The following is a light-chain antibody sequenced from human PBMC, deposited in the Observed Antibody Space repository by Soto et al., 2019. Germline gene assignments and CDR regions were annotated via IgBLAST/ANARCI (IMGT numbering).Light chain of an antibody. J-gene: IGKJ1*01. CDR2: GAS. CDR3: QQYGSSPET. CDR1: QSVSSSY. V-gene: IGKV3-20*01. Sequence: EIMLTQSPGTLSLSPGERATLSCRASQSVSSSYLAWYQQKPGQAPRLLIYGASGRATGIPDRFSGSGSGTDFTLTISRLEPEDFAVYYCQQYGSSPETFGQGTMVDI.